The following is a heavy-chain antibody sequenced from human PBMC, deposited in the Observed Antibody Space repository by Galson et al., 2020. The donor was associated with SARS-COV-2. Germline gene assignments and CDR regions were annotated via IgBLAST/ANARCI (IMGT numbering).Heavy chain of an antibody. Sequence: SETLSLTCTVSGGSISSSSYYWGWIRQPPGKGLEWIGTISYGGSTDNNPPLRSRVTISVDTSKNHFSLKLSSVTASDTAVYYCARPLTILAGAPLDYLGQGTLVTGSS. CDR1: GGSISSSSYY. V-gene: IGHV4-39*02. CDR3: ARPLTILAGAPLDY. CDR2: ISYGGST. J-gene: IGHJ4*02. D-gene: IGHD3-3*01.